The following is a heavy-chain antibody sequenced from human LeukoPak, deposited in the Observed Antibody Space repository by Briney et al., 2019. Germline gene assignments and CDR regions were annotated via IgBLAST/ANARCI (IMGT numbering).Heavy chain of an antibody. J-gene: IGHJ6*03. CDR3: ARRTWDYKGAYYMDV. V-gene: IGHV4-59*12. CDR2: IYYSGST. D-gene: IGHD1-7*01. Sequence: SETLSLTCTVSGGSISSYYWSWIRQPPGKGLEWIGYIYYSGSTNYNPSLKSRVTISVDTSKNQFSLKLSSATAADTAVYYCARRTWDYKGAYYMDVWGKGTTVTVSS. CDR1: GGSISSYY.